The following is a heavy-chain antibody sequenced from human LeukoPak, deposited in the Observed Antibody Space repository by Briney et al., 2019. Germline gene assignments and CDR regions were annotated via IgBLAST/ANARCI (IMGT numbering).Heavy chain of an antibody. D-gene: IGHD6-13*01. J-gene: IGHJ6*02. Sequence: GASVNVSCKASGYTFTSYGISWVRQAPGQGLEWMGWISAYNGNTNYAQKLQGRVTMTTDTSTSTAYMELRSLRSDDTAVYYCARKDSSSWDPLPHYYYGMDVWGQGTTVTVSS. CDR2: ISAYNGNT. CDR1: GYTFTSYG. V-gene: IGHV1-18*01. CDR3: ARKDSSSWDPLPHYYYGMDV.